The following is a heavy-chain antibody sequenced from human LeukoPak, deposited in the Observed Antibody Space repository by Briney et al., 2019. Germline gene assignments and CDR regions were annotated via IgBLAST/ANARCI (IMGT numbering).Heavy chain of an antibody. CDR2: IYPGESDA. CDR1: GYIFRGYW. V-gene: IGHV5-51*01. J-gene: IGHJ4*02. CDR3: ARSSDSESYYKRPLDY. Sequence: GESLKISCQGSGYIFRGYWIAWVRQKPGKGLEWMGIIYPGESDARYSPSFQGQVTMSADKSISTAYLQWSSLKASDTAIYYCARSSDSESYYKRPLDYWGQGNLVTVSS. D-gene: IGHD3-10*01.